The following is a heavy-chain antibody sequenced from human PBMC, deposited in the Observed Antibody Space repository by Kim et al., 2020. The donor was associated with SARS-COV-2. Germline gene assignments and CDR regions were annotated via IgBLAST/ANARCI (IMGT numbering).Heavy chain of an antibody. CDR2: ST. Sequence: STTDNPSPKTRVTIAVATSKNQFSLNLSSVTAADTAVYYCARQTGRLTGYWGQGTLVTVSS. V-gene: IGHV4-39*01. J-gene: IGHJ4*02. CDR3: ARQTGRLTGY. D-gene: IGHD1-1*01.